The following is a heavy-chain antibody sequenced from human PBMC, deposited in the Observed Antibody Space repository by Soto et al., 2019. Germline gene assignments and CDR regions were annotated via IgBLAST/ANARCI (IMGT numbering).Heavy chain of an antibody. J-gene: IGHJ4*02. CDR3: AKDLTVAVDY. CDR2: ISYEGSNK. CDR1: GFTFSSYG. V-gene: IGHV3-30*18. D-gene: IGHD6-19*01. Sequence: QVQLVESGGGVVQPGRSLRLSCAASGFTFSSYGMHRVRQAPGKGLEWVAVISYEGSNKYYADSVKGRCAISRDNSMHTLYLQLNSLRDEDTAVYYCAKDLTVAVDYWGQGTLVTVSA.